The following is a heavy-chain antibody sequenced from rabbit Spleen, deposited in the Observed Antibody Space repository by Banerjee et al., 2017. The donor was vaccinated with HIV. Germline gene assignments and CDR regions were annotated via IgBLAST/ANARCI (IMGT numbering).Heavy chain of an antibody. V-gene: IGHV1S47*01. CDR2: IYPITETT. J-gene: IGHJ4*01. Sequence: QEQLVESGGGLVQPGGSLKLSCTVSGFDISKYGVTWVRQAPGKGLEWIGIIYPITETTYYANWVNGRFTISSDNAQNTVDLQMNSLTAADTATYFCARFYAGYGDFGYAAMWGPGTLVTVS. D-gene: IGHD7-1*01. CDR3: ARFYAGYGDFGYAAM. CDR1: GFDISKYG.